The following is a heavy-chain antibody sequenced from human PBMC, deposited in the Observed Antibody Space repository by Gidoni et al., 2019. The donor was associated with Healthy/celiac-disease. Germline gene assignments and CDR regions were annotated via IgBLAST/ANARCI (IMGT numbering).Heavy chain of an antibody. CDR3: TRDLVVPAAISNYYYGMDV. V-gene: IGHV3-49*03. CDR1: GVTFGDSA. Sequence: EVQLVESGGGLVQPGRSLRLSCTASGVTFGDSAMSWFRQAPGKGLEWVGFIRSKAYGGTTEYAASVKGRFTISRDDSKSIAYLQMNSLKTEDTAVYYCTRDLVVPAAISNYYYGMDVWGQGTTVTVSS. D-gene: IGHD2-2*02. CDR2: IRSKAYGGTT. J-gene: IGHJ6*02.